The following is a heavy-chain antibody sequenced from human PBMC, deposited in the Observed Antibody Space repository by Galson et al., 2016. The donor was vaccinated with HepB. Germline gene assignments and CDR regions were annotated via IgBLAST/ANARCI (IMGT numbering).Heavy chain of an antibody. J-gene: IGHJ4*02. CDR1: GFTFSSYG. V-gene: IGHV3-33*01. Sequence: SLRLSCAASGFTFSSYGMHWARQAPGKGLEWVAVIWYHGSNKYYADSVKGRFTISRDNSKNTVYLQMNSLRAEDTAVYYCARQYYEYVWGSYRYNDFDYWGQGTLVTVSS. CDR2: IWYHGSNK. D-gene: IGHD3-16*02. CDR3: ARQYYEYVWGSYRYNDFDY.